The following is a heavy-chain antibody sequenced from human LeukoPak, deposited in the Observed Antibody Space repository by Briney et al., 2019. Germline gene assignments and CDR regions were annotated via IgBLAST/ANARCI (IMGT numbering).Heavy chain of an antibody. CDR2: IYYSGST. CDR3: ARLLAVAAPDDFDY. D-gene: IGHD6-19*01. V-gene: IGHV4-39*01. CDR1: GGSISSSSYY. J-gene: IGHJ4*02. Sequence: PSETLSLTCTVSGGSISSSSYYWGWIRQPPGKGPEWIGSIYYSGSTYYNPSLKSRVTISVDTSKNQFSLKLSSVTAADTAVYYCARLLAVAAPDDFDYWGQGTLVTVSS.